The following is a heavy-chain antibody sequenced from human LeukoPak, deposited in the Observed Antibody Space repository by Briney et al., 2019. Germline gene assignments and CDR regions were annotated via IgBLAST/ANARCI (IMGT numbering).Heavy chain of an antibody. CDR3: ARADCSSSTCYLRRSWFDP. Sequence: GGSLRLSCAASGFTLSNYDMNWVRQAPGKGLECVSSISTSSRYIYYKDSVRGRFTISRDDAKNSLYLEMNSLRAEDTAVYYCARADCSSSTCYLRRSWFDPWGQGTLVTVSS. V-gene: IGHV3-21*01. CDR2: ISTSSRYI. J-gene: IGHJ5*02. D-gene: IGHD2-2*01. CDR1: GFTLSNYD.